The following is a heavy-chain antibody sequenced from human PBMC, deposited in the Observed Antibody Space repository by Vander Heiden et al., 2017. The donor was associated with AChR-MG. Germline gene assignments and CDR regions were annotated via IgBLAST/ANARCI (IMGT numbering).Heavy chain of an antibody. CDR3: ARGVAHQRITIFGVVGGMDV. V-gene: IGHV3-21*01. D-gene: IGHD3-3*01. J-gene: IGHJ6*02. Sequence: EVQLVEFGGGLVKPGGSLRLSCAASGFPFPSSSMHGVRQAPGKGLEWGSSISSSSSYISYADSEKGRFTISRDNAKNSLYLQMNSLRAEDTAVYYCARGVAHQRITIFGVVGGMDVWGQGTTVTVSS. CDR1: GFPFPSSS. CDR2: ISSSSSYI.